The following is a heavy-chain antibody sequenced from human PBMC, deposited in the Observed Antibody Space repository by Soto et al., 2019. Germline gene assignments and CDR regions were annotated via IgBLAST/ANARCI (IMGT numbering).Heavy chain of an antibody. D-gene: IGHD3-3*01. V-gene: IGHV3-30-3*01. CDR2: ISYDGSNK. Sequence: GGSLRLSCAASGFALSSYAMHWVLQAPGQGLEWVAVISYDGSNKYYADSVKVRFTISRYNSKNTLYLQMSSLRAEDTDVYYCARGGYYDFWSGRYRMDGWGQGSTVTVSS. CDR1: GFALSSYA. CDR3: ARGGYYDFWSGRYRMDG. J-gene: IGHJ6*02.